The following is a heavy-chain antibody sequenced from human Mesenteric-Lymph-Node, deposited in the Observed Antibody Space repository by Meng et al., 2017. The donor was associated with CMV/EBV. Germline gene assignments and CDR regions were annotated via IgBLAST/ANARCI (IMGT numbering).Heavy chain of an antibody. V-gene: IGHV3-48*04. J-gene: IGHJ6*02. Sequence: GGSLRLSCAASGFTFSSYWMHWVRQAPGKGLEWVSYISSGSSTIYYADSVKGRFTISRDNAKNSLYLQMNSLRAEDTALYYCARDSPSGYSGYGYYYYGMDVWGQGTTVTVSS. CDR3: ARDSPSGYSGYGYYYYGMDV. CDR1: GFTFSSYW. D-gene: IGHD5-12*01. CDR2: ISSGSSTI.